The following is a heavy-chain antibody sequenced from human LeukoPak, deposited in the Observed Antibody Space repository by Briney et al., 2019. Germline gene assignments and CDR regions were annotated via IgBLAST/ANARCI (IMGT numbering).Heavy chain of an antibody. J-gene: IGHJ3*02. D-gene: IGHD3-22*01. Sequence: GGSLRLSCAASGFTFDDYAMHWVRQAPGKGLEWVSGISWNSGSIGYADSVKGRFTISRDNAKNSLYLQMNSLRAEDTALYYCAKDKGPPRKQEMIGGDDAFDIWGQGTMVTVSS. CDR1: GFTFDDYA. CDR3: AKDKGPPRKQEMIGGDDAFDI. V-gene: IGHV3-9*01. CDR2: ISWNSGSI.